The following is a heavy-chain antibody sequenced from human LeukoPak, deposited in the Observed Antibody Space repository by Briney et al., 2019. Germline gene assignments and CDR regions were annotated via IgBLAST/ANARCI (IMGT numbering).Heavy chain of an antibody. J-gene: IGHJ4*02. D-gene: IGHD3-10*01. CDR3: AKTRSYYGSGSSMYYFDY. Sequence: GSLRLSCAASGFTFSSYAMSWVRQAPGKGLEWVSAISGSGGSTYYADSVKGRFTISRDNSKTTLYLQMKSLRADDTAVYYCAKTRSYYGSGSSMYYFDYWGQGTLVTVSS. CDR1: GFTFSSYA. V-gene: IGHV3-23*01. CDR2: ISGSGGST.